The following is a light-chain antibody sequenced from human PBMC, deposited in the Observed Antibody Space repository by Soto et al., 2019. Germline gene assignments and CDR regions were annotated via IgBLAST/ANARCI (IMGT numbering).Light chain of an antibody. CDR2: KAS. V-gene: IGKV1-5*03. Sequence: DIQMTQSPSTLSASVGDRVTITCRASQSISSWLAWYQQRPGKALKFLIYKASSLESGVPSRFSGSGSETEFTLTISSLQPDDFATYYCQQYSTYPWTFGQGTKVDIK. CDR1: QSISSW. CDR3: QQYSTYPWT. J-gene: IGKJ1*01.